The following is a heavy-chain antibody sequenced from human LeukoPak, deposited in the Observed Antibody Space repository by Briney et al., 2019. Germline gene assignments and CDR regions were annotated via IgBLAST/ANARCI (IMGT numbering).Heavy chain of an antibody. V-gene: IGHV4-34*01. CDR1: GGSFSGYY. CDR2: INHSGST. CDR3: ARGILEWLLFRSVYFDY. Sequence: PSETLSLTCAVYGGSFSGYYWSWIRQPPGKGLEWIGEINHSGSTNYNPSLKSRVTISVDTSKNQFSLKLSSVTAADTAGYYCARGILEWLLFRSVYFDYWGQGTLVTVSS. D-gene: IGHD3-3*01. J-gene: IGHJ4*02.